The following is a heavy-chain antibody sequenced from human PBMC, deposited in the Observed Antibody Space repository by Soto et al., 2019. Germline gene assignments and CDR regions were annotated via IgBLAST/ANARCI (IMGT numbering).Heavy chain of an antibody. CDR3: ARGGLKLFDY. Sequence: QVQLQESGPGLVKPSETLSLTCTVSGGSISSYYWSWIRQPPGKGLEWIGYFYYSGSTNYNPSLKSRVTISVDTSKNQFSLKLSSVTAADTAVYYCARGGLKLFDYWGQGTLVTVSS. D-gene: IGHD5-12*01. CDR1: GGSISSYY. CDR2: FYYSGST. V-gene: IGHV4-59*01. J-gene: IGHJ4*02.